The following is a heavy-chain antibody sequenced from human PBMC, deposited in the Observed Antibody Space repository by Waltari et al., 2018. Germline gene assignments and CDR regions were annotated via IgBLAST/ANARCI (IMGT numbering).Heavy chain of an antibody. CDR3: ARGGRGTMVRGRFDY. Sequence: QVQLQQWGAGLLKPSETLSLTCAVYGGSFSGYCWSWIRQPPGKGLEWIGEINHSGSTNDNPSLKSRVTISVDTSKNQFSLKLSSVTAADTAVYYCARGGRGTMVRGRFDYWGQGTLVTVSS. D-gene: IGHD3-10*01. V-gene: IGHV4-34*01. J-gene: IGHJ4*02. CDR1: GGSFSGYC. CDR2: INHSGST.